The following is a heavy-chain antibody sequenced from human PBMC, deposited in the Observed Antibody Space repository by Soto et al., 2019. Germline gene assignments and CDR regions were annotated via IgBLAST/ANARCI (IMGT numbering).Heavy chain of an antibody. Sequence: QVQLQESGPGLVKPSQTLSLTCTVSGGSITSSGYYWSWIRQHPGEGLEWIGFTSNSGSTSYNPSIKTPVTLSIDTSSNQFSLNLKSVTAADTAVYYCARGGGSTKVDYWGQGTLVTVSP. CDR2: TSNSGST. V-gene: IGHV4-31*01. CDR3: ARGGGSTKVDY. D-gene: IGHD2-2*01. CDR1: GGSITSSGYY. J-gene: IGHJ4*02.